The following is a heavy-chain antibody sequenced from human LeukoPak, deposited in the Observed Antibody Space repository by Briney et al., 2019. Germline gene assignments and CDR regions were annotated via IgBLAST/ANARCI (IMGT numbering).Heavy chain of an antibody. J-gene: IGHJ4*02. Sequence: GGSLRLSCAASGFTFDDYAMHWVRQAPGKGLEWVSGISWNSDSIGYADSVKGRFTISRDNAKNSLYLQMNSLRAEDTALYYCASSDYFDYWGQGTLVTVSS. V-gene: IGHV3-9*01. CDR1: GFTFDDYA. CDR2: ISWNSDSI. CDR3: ASSDYFDY.